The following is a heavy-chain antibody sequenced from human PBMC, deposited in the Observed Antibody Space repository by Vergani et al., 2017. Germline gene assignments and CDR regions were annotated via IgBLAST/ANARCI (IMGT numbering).Heavy chain of an antibody. CDR2: IYYSGSI. CDR1: GGSMTSFY. Sequence: QVQMQESGPGLVKTSETLSLTCTVSGGSMTSFYWSWIRQRPGKRLECIGSIYYSGSINYNPSLKSRVTISLDTSKRQFSLKLSSVTAADTAVYYCARGFGEYFFDNWGQGTLVTVSS. V-gene: IGHV4-59*01. J-gene: IGHJ4*02. D-gene: IGHD3-10*01. CDR3: ARGFGEYFFDN.